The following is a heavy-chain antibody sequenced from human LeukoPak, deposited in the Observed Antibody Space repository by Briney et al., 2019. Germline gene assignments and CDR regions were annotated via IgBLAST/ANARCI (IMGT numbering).Heavy chain of an antibody. CDR2: LYTSGGT. J-gene: IGHJ6*04. D-gene: IGHD2/OR15-2a*01. CDR3: ARGLVSADV. CDR1: GASISSYY. V-gene: IGHV4-4*07. Sequence: PSETLSLTCTVSGASISSYYWSWIRQPAGKGLEWIGRLYTSGGTDSNPSLKSRLTMSVDTSKNQFPLKLSSVTAADTAVYYCARGLVSADVWGKGTTVTVSS.